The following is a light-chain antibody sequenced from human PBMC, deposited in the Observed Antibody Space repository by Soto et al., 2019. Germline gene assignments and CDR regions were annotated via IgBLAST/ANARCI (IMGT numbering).Light chain of an antibody. CDR2: DAS. J-gene: IGKJ4*01. CDR1: QSVSSY. Sequence: EIVLTQSPATLSLSPGERATLSCRASQSVSSYLAWYQQKPGQAPRLLIYDASNRATGIPARLSGSGSGTDCTLSISSLEPGDVAVYYCQQRSNWSPALTFGGGTKVEIK. V-gene: IGKV3-11*01. CDR3: QQRSNWSPALT.